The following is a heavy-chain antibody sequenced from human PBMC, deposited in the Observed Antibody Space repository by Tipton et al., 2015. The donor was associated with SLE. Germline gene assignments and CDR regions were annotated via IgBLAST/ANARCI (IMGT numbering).Heavy chain of an antibody. CDR1: GGSISSSSYY. J-gene: IGHJ4*02. CDR3: ARSSSGYYVDY. V-gene: IGHV4-61*05. Sequence: TLSLTCTVSGGSISSSSYYWGWIRQPPGKGLEWIGYIYYSGSTNYNPSLKSRVTISVDTSKNQFSLRLSSVTAADTAVYYCARSSSGYYVDYWGQGTLVTVSS. CDR2: IYYSGST. D-gene: IGHD3-22*01.